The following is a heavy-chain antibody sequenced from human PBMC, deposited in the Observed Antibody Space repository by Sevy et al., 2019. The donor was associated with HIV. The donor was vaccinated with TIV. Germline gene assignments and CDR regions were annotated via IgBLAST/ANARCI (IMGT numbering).Heavy chain of an antibody. V-gene: IGHV3-13*01. Sequence: GGSLRLSCAASGFTFSSYDMHWVRQATGKGLEWVSAIGTAGDTYYPGSVKGRSSISRENAKNSLYLQMNSLRAGDTAVYYCAGGERWRDIVVVPAAMGSGTGAFDIWGQGTMVTVSS. CDR1: GFTFSSYD. CDR3: AGGERWRDIVVVPAAMGSGTGAFDI. CDR2: IGTAGDT. J-gene: IGHJ3*02. D-gene: IGHD2-2*01.